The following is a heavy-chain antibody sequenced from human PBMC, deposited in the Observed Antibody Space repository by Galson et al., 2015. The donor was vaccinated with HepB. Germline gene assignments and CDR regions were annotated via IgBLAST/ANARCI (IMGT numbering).Heavy chain of an antibody. Sequence: SLRLSCAASGFTFSSYGMHWVRQAPGKGLEWVAVIWYVGSNKYYADSVKGRFTISRDNSKNTLYLQMNSLRAEDTAVYYCAKDHITGTTSLDYWGQGTLVTVSS. D-gene: IGHD1-7*01. CDR3: AKDHITGTTSLDY. V-gene: IGHV3-33*06. CDR2: IWYVGSNK. CDR1: GFTFSSYG. J-gene: IGHJ4*02.